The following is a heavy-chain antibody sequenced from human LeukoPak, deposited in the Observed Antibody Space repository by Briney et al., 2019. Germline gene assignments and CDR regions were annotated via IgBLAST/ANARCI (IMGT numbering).Heavy chain of an antibody. Sequence: GGSLRLSCAASGFTFSSYSMNWVRQAPGKGLEWVSYISSSSSTIYYADSVKGRFTISRDNAKNSLYLQMNRLGAEDTAIYYCGQDWAWGAFGHWGQGTLVTVSS. CDR1: GFTFSSYS. V-gene: IGHV3-48*01. D-gene: IGHD4/OR15-4a*01. J-gene: IGHJ4*02. CDR2: ISSSSSTI. CDR3: GQDWAWGAFGH.